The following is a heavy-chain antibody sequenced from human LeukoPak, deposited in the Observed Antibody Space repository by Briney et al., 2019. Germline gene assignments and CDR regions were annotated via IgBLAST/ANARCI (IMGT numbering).Heavy chain of an antibody. CDR2: IYYSGST. D-gene: IGHD1-14*01. Sequence: SQTLSLTCTVSGGSISSGGYYWSWIRQHPGKGLEWIGYIYYSGSTYYNPSLKSRVTISVDTSKNQFSLKLSSVTAADTAVYYCARHNPPYRDYYYYGMDVWGQGTTVTVSS. CDR3: ARHNPPYRDYYYYGMDV. CDR1: GGSISSGGYY. V-gene: IGHV4-31*03. J-gene: IGHJ6*02.